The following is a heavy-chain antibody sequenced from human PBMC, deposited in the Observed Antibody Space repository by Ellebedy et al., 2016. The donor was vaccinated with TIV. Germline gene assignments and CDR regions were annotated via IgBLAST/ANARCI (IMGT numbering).Heavy chain of an antibody. CDR2: VYPGDSST. CDR1: EYRFTNYW. CDR3: ARDSGLDY. Sequence: GESLKISCKGSEYRFTNYWIGWVRQMPGKGLEWMGIVYPGDSSTRYSLSFAGQVTISADKSTSTAYLQWSSLKASDTAMYYCARDSGLDYWGQGTLVTVSS. J-gene: IGHJ4*02. D-gene: IGHD1-14*01. V-gene: IGHV5-51*01.